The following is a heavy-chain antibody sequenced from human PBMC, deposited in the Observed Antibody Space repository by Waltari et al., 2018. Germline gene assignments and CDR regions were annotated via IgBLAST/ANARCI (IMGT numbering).Heavy chain of an antibody. V-gene: IGHV3-23*04. Sequence: EVQLVESGGGLVQPGGSLRLSCAASGFTFSSYAMSWVRQAPGKGLEWVSAISGSVGSTDSADSGKGRFTISRDNSKNTLYLQMNSLRAEDTAVYYCAKDRRNTMVRGVIIGVMNLYYYGMDVWGQGTTVTVSS. J-gene: IGHJ6*02. CDR1: GFTFSSYA. CDR3: AKDRRNTMVRGVIIGVMNLYYYGMDV. CDR2: ISGSVGST. D-gene: IGHD3-10*01.